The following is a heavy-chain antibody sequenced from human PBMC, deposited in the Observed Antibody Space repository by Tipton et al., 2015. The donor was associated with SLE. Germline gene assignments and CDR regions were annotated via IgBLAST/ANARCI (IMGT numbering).Heavy chain of an antibody. CDR1: GGSISSGSYY. J-gene: IGHJ5*02. D-gene: IGHD3-10*01. CDR2: IYTSGST. CDR3: ARVTELLWFGEARGWFDP. Sequence: TLSLTCTVSGGSISSGSYYWSWIRQPAGKGLEWIGYIYTSGSTYYNPSLKSRVTISVDTSKNQFSLKLSSVTAADTAVYYCARVTELLWFGEARGWFDPWGQGTLVTVSS. V-gene: IGHV4-61*09.